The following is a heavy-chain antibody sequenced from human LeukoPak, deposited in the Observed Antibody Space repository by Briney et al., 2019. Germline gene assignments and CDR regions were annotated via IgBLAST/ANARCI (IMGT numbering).Heavy chain of an antibody. CDR1: GGSISSGSYY. CDR3: ARVSASGGGGE. Sequence: PSQTLSLTCTVSGGSISSGSYYWSWIRQPAGKGLEWIGRIYTSGSTNYNPSLKSRVTISVDKSKNQFSLKLSSVTAADTAVYYCARVSASGGGGEWGQGTLVTVSS. D-gene: IGHD2-21*01. CDR2: IYTSGST. V-gene: IGHV4-61*02. J-gene: IGHJ4*02.